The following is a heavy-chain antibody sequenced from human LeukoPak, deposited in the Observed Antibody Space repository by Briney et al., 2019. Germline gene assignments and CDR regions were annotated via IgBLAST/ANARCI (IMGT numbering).Heavy chain of an antibody. J-gene: IGHJ6*02. CDR2: ISRSGNTI. Sequence: GGSLRLSCAASGFTFSDYYMSWIRQAPGKGLEWVSYISRSGNTIYYADSVKGRFTISRDSAKNSLYLQMNSLRAEDTAVYYCARDPPGRLFPRGGMDVWGQGTTVTVSS. D-gene: IGHD3-22*01. CDR3: ARDPPGRLFPRGGMDV. V-gene: IGHV3-11*01. CDR1: GFTFSDYY.